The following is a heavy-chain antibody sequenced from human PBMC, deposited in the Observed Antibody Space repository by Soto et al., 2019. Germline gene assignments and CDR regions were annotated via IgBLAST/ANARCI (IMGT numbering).Heavy chain of an antibody. D-gene: IGHD3-22*01. CDR2: ISYGGGTT. CDR1: EFTFSNYA. J-gene: IGHJ4*02. Sequence: GGSLRLSCAASEFTFSNYAMSWVRQAPGKGLEWVSAISYGGGTTYYADYVKGRFNISRDNSKNTLYLQMNSLRAEDTAVYYCAKNPGYYYDSTGYHFDYWGQGT. CDR3: AKNPGYYYDSTGYHFDY. V-gene: IGHV3-23*01.